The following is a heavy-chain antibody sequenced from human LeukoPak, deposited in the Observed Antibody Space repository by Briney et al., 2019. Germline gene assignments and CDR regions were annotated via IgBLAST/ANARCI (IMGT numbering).Heavy chain of an antibody. V-gene: IGHV4-38-2*01. J-gene: IGHJ4*02. CDR1: GYSISSGYY. D-gene: IGHD1-26*01. CDR3: ASFRIVGASGRVDY. CDR2: IYHIGST. Sequence: RPSETLSLTCAVSGYSISSGYYWGWIRQPPGKGLERIGSIYHIGSTYYNPSLKSRVTISVDTSKNQFSLKLSSVTAADTAVYYCASFRIVGASGRVDYWGQGTLVTVSS.